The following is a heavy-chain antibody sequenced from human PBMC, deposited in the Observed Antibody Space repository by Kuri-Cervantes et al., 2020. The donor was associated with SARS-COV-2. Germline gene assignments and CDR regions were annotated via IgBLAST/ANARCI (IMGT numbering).Heavy chain of an antibody. CDR1: GSTSGSYG. V-gene: IGHV3-33*08. Sequence: GGSLRLSCAPSGSTSGSYGMHWVRPAPGKGLEWVAVIWYDGSNNYYADSVKGRFTISRDNAKNSLYLQMNSLSAEDTAVYYCAREIGYSSSWYSGSYHYFEYWGQGTLVTVSS. CDR3: AREIGYSSSWYSGSYHYFEY. J-gene: IGHJ4*02. D-gene: IGHD6-13*01. CDR2: IWYDGSNN.